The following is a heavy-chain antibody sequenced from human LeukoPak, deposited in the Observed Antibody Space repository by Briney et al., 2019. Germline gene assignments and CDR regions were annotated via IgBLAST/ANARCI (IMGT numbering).Heavy chain of an antibody. V-gene: IGHV4-59*01. CDR2: IYYSGST. D-gene: IGHD5-24*01. J-gene: IGHJ4*02. Sequence: PSETLSLTCTVSGGSISSYYWSWIRQPPGKGLEWIGYIYYSGSTNYNPSLKSRVTISVDTSKNQFSLKLSSVTAADTAVYYCARDQFSYFDYWGQGTLVTVSS. CDR1: GGSISSYY. CDR3: ARDQFSYFDY.